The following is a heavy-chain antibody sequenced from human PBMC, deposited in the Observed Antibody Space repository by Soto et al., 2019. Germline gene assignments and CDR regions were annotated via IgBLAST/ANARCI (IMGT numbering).Heavy chain of an antibody. J-gene: IGHJ3*02. Sequence: SETLSLTCTVSGGSISSYYWSWIRQPPGKGLEWIGYIYYSGSTNYNPSLKNRVTISVDTSKNQFSLKLSSVTAADTAVYYCARLDQADIVVVVAAATHAFDIWGQGTMVTVSS. CDR2: IYYSGST. CDR1: GGSISSYY. CDR3: ARLDQADIVVVVAAATHAFDI. V-gene: IGHV4-59*08. D-gene: IGHD2-15*01.